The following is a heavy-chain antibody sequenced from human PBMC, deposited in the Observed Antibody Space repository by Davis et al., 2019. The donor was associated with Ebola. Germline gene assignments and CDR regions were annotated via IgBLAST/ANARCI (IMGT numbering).Heavy chain of an antibody. CDR1: GGTFSSYA. V-gene: IGHV1-69*13. CDR2: IIPIFGTA. CDR3: ARDAGYCSGGSCYPNWFDP. Sequence: SVKVSCKASGGTFSSYAISWVRQAPGQGLEWMGGIIPIFGTANYAQKFQGRVTITADESTSTAYMELSSLRSDDTAVYYCARDAGYCSGGSCYPNWFDPWGQGTLVTVSS. J-gene: IGHJ5*02. D-gene: IGHD2-15*01.